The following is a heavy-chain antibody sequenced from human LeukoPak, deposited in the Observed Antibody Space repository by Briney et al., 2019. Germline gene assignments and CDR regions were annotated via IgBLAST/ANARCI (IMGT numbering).Heavy chain of an antibody. CDR3: ARTLGYSSSLAGDY. D-gene: IGHD6-13*01. J-gene: IGHJ4*02. CDR2: TNPNSGKV. Sequence: ASVKVSCKASGGTFSSYAISWVRQASGQGLEWMGWTNPNSGKVGYAQKFQGRVTMTRNTSISTAYMELSSLRSEDTAVYYCARTLGYSSSLAGDYWGQGTLVTVSS. CDR1: GGTFSSYA. V-gene: IGHV1-8*02.